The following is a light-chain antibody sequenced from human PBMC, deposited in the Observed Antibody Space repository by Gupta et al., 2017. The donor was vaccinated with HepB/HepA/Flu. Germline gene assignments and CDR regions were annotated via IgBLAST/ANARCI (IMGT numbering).Light chain of an antibody. Sequence: SYVLTQPHSLSVAPGKTARITCGGNNYGSKRVHWYQQRPGQAPVLVIYYDSGRPSGIPERFSGSNSENTATLTISRVEGGDEADYYCQVWDSSSDHGVFGGGTKLTVL. CDR2: YDS. CDR3: QVWDSSSDHGV. V-gene: IGLV3-21*04. J-gene: IGLJ2*01. CDR1: NYGSKR.